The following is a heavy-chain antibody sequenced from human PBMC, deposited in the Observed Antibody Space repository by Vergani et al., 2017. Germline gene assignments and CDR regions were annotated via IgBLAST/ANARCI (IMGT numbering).Heavy chain of an antibody. CDR1: GFTFSSYA. CDR3: AKEGISYSSSGGY. CDR2: LSGSGGST. D-gene: IGHD6-13*01. V-gene: IGHV3-23*01. Sequence: EVQLLESGGGLVQPGGSLRLSCAASGFTFSSYAMSWVRQAPGKGLEWVSALSGSGGSTYYADSVEGRFTISRDNSKNTLYLQMNSLRAEDTAVYYCAKEGISYSSSGGYWGQGTLVTVSS. J-gene: IGHJ4*02.